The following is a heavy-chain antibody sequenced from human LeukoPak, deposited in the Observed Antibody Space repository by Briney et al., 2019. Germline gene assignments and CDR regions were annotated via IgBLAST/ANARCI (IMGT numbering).Heavy chain of an antibody. Sequence: SQTLSLTCAISGDRVSSNSAAWNWIRQSPSRGLEWLGRTYYRSKWYNDYAVSVKSRITINPDTSKNQFSLQLNSVTPEGTAVYHCARDSITGTTVYYYGMDVWGQGTTVTVSS. J-gene: IGHJ6*02. V-gene: IGHV6-1*01. CDR1: GDRVSSNSAA. D-gene: IGHD1-7*01. CDR2: TYYRSKWYN. CDR3: ARDSITGTTVYYYGMDV.